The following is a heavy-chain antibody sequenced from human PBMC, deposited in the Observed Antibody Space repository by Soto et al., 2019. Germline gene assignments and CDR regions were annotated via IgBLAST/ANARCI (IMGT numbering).Heavy chain of an antibody. Sequence: SLSRAVSGFTSSSFVMPRVRGAPGTGLEWVAVICNDSSNKYYADSVKDRLAISRENSTNTLYLLKISLVAEDKTVVYCGSLGFWKGYFAPPVMDVWGQGTMVTVSS. D-gene: IGHD3-3*01. J-gene: IGHJ6*02. CDR1: GFTSSSFV. V-gene: IGHV3-33*01. CDR3: GSLGFWKGYFAPPVMDV. CDR2: ICNDSSNK.